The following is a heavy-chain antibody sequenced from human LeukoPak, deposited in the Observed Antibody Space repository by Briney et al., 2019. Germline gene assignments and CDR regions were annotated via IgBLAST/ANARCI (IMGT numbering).Heavy chain of an antibody. Sequence: PGGSLRLSCAVSWFTVSGKYMSWVLQAPGKGLEWVSVMYSSGSTDYADSVKGRFTISRDNSKNTLYLQMNSLRAEDTAVYYCAREGGHYSSTLRGCWGQGTLVTVSS. CDR1: WFTVSGKY. D-gene: IGHD6-19*01. CDR2: MYSSGST. V-gene: IGHV3-53*01. J-gene: IGHJ4*02. CDR3: AREGGHYSSTLRGC.